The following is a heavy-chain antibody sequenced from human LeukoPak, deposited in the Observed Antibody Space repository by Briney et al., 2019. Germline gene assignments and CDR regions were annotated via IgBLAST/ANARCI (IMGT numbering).Heavy chain of an antibody. CDR1: VASISSYY. Sequence: SAPLSLTSTVSVASISSYYWSCLRPPAEGGLECIGRMYTSGSTNYSPSVKSRVTMSVDTSKNQFSLKLSSVSAADTAVFYCARAMVGATMNWFDPWGQGTLVTVSS. CDR3: ARAMVGATMNWFDP. D-gene: IGHD1-26*01. J-gene: IGHJ5*02. CDR2: MYTSGST. V-gene: IGHV4-4*07.